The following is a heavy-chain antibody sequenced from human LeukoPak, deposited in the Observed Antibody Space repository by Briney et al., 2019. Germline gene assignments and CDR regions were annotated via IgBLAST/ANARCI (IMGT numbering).Heavy chain of an antibody. D-gene: IGHD3-10*01. V-gene: IGHV4-59*08. CDR2: IYYSGST. CDR3: ARRYYYGYFDY. CDR1: GGSISSYY. Sequence: SETLSLTCTVSGGSISSYYWSWIRQPPGKGLEWIGYIYYSGSTNYNPSLKSRGTISVDTSKNQFSLKLSSVTAADTAVYYCARRYYYGYFDYWGQGTLVTVSS. J-gene: IGHJ4*02.